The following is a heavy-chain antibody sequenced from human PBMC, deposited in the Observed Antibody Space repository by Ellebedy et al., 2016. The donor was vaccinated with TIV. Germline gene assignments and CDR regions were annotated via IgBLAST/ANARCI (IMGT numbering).Heavy chain of an antibody. CDR2: IKQDGSEK. J-gene: IGHJ6*02. CDR3: AKEGDGSGSYYYYYYGMDV. CDR1: GFIFSNYW. V-gene: IGHV3-7*01. Sequence: GESLKISXAASGFIFSNYWMSWVRQTPGKGLEWVANIKQDGSEKYYVDSVKGRFTISRDNAKNSLYLQMNSLRAEDTAVYYCAKEGDGSGSYYYYYYGMDVWGQGTTVTVSS. D-gene: IGHD3-10*01.